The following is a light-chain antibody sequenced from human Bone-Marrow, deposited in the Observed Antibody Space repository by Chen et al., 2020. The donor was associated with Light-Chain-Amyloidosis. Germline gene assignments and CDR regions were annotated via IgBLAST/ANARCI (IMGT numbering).Light chain of an antibody. Sequence: SYELTQQPSVSVSPGQTARITCSGDDLPTKYAYWYQQKPGQAPVLVIHRDTERPSGISERFSGTSSGTTPTLTISGVQAEDEADYHCQSADSSGTYEVIFGGGTKLTVL. CDR1: DLPTKY. V-gene: IGLV3-25*03. CDR3: QSADSSGTYEVI. CDR2: RDT. J-gene: IGLJ2*01.